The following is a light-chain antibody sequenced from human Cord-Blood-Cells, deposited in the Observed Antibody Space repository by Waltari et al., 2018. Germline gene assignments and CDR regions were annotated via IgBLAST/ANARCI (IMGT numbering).Light chain of an antibody. Sequence: DIQMTQSPSSLSASVGDRVTITCRASQSISSYLNWYQQKQGKAPKILIYAASSLQSGVPSMFSGSGSGTDFTLTISSLQPEDFATYYCQQSYSTPLTFGGGTKVEIK. J-gene: IGKJ4*01. CDR3: QQSYSTPLT. CDR2: AAS. V-gene: IGKV1-39*01. CDR1: QSISSY.